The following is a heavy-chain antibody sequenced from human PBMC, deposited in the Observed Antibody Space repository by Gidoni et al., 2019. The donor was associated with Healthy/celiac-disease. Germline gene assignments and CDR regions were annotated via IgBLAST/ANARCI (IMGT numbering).Heavy chain of an antibody. CDR3: ARGDIAVAGVDY. CDR1: GGSFSGYY. V-gene: IGHV4-34*01. Sequence: QVQLQQWGAGLLKPSETLSLTCAVYGGSFSGYYWSWIRQPPGKGLEWIGEINHSGSTNYNPSLKSRVTISVDTSKNQFSLKLSSVTAADTAVYYCARGDIAVAGVDYWGQGTLVTVSS. CDR2: INHSGST. D-gene: IGHD6-19*01. J-gene: IGHJ4*02.